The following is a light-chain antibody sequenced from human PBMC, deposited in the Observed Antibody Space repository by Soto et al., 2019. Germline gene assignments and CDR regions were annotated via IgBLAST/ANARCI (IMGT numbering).Light chain of an antibody. CDR1: QGVRSY. CDR3: QQLNSYPSIT. CDR2: GAS. J-gene: IGKJ3*01. Sequence: IQLTQSPSSLSASVGDRVTITCQASQGVRSYLAWYQQKPGQAPKLLIYGASTLQSGVPSRFSGSGSGTDFTLTISNLQPEDFATYYCQQLNSYPSITFGPGTTVDVK. V-gene: IGKV1-9*01.